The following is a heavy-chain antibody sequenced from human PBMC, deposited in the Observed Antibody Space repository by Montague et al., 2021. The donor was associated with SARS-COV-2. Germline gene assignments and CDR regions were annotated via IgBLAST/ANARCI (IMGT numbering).Heavy chain of an antibody. J-gene: IGHJ6*02. D-gene: IGHD2-2*01. V-gene: IGHV4-39*07. CDR1: GSSISSGSYY. CDR2: INHSGST. CDR3: ARVRAVPAAMRIFSLGRSYYGMDV. Sequence: SETLSLTCTVSGSSISSGSYYWSWIRQPPGKGLEWIGEINHSGSTNYNPSLKSRVTISVDTSKNQFSLKLSSVAAADTAVYYCARVRAVPAAMRIFSLGRSYYGMDVWGQGTTVTVSS.